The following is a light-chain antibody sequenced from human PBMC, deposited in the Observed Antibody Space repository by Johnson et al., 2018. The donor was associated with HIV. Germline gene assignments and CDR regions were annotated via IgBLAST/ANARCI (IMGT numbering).Light chain of an antibody. CDR1: SSNIGNNY. CDR2: DNN. V-gene: IGLV1-51*01. Sequence: QSVLTQPPSVSAAPGQKVTISCSGSSSNIGNNYVSWYQQLPGTAPKLLIYDNNKRPSGTPDRFSGSKSGTSATLGITGLQTGDEADYYCGTWDNSLRSCFFGTGTKVTVL. J-gene: IGLJ1*01. CDR3: GTWDNSLRSCF.